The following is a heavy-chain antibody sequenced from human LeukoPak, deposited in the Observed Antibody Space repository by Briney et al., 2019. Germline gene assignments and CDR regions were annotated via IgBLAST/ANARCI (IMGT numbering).Heavy chain of an antibody. CDR3: ARPITQQLAYAFDI. Sequence: GSLRLSCAASGFTFSSYSMNWVRQAPGKGLEWIGYIYYSGSTNYNPSLMSRATISVDTSKNQFSLKLSSVTAADTAVYYCARPITQQLAYAFDIWGQGTMVTVSS. V-gene: IGHV4-59*01. J-gene: IGHJ3*02. CDR1: GFTFSSYS. D-gene: IGHD6-13*01. CDR2: IYYSGST.